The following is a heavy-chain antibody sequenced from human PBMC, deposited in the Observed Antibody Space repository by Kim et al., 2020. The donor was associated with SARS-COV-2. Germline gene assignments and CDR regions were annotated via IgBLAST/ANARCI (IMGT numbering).Heavy chain of an antibody. V-gene: IGHV1-46*03. Sequence: GESTTNAQKFQGSVTMTRDTSTRTVYMELSSLRFEDTGVYYCARTRGMDVWGQGTTVTVSS. CDR3: ARTRGMDV. J-gene: IGHJ6*02. CDR2: GEST.